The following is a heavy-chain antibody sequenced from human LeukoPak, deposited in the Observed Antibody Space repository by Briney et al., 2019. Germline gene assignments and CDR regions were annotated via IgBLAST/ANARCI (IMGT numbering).Heavy chain of an antibody. Sequence: GGSLRLSCAASGFTFSTYAMSWVRQAPGKGLEWVSAISGSGGSTYYADSVEGRFTISRDNSKNTLYLQMNSLRVEDTAVYYCAKGLRDPTDYERVDYWGQGTLVTVSS. CDR1: GFTFSTYA. CDR2: ISGSGGST. CDR3: AKGLRDPTDYERVDY. V-gene: IGHV3-23*01. D-gene: IGHD3-16*01. J-gene: IGHJ4*02.